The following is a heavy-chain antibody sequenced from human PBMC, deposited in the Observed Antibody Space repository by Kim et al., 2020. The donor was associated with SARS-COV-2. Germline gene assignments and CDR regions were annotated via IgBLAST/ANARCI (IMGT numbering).Heavy chain of an antibody. CDR1: GFTVSSNY. V-gene: IGHV3-66*02. CDR2: IYSGGST. J-gene: IGHJ2*01. D-gene: IGHD2-15*01. Sequence: GGSLRLSCAASGFTVSSNYMSWVRQAPGKGLEWVSVIYSGGSTYYADSVKGRFTISRDNSKNTLYLQMNSLRAEDTAVYYCARGPLYCSGGSCYSDWYFDLWGRGTLVTVSS. CDR3: ARGPLYCSGGSCYSDWYFDL.